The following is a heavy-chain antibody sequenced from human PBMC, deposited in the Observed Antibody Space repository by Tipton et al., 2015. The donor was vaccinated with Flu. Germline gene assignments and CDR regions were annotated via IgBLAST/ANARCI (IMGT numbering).Heavy chain of an antibody. CDR3: VRDQGLGDGLTYDYYGMDV. CDR1: GGSISSGGAY. V-gene: IGHV4-31*03. D-gene: IGHD3-16*01. Sequence: TLSLTCNVSGGSISSGGAYWSWIRQHPVKGLEWIGGVYYSGSTYKNPSLPSRVSISVDTSKNQFSLNLKSVTAADTAVYYCVRDQGLGDGLTYDYYGMDVGGQGTTVTVSS. CDR2: VYYSGST. J-gene: IGHJ6*02.